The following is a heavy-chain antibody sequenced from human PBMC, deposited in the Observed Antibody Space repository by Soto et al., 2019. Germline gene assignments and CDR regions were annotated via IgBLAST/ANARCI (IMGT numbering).Heavy chain of an antibody. V-gene: IGHV4-34*01. CDR1: GGSFSGYY. Sequence: SETLSLTCAVYGGSFSGYYWSWIRQPPGKGLEWIGEINHSGSTSYNPSLKSRVTISVDTSKNHFSLKLSSVTAADTAVYYCARSHYYGSGSYYRNYYYYMDVWGKGTTVS. CDR2: INHSGST. D-gene: IGHD3-10*01. J-gene: IGHJ6*03. CDR3: ARSHYYGSGSYYRNYYYYMDV.